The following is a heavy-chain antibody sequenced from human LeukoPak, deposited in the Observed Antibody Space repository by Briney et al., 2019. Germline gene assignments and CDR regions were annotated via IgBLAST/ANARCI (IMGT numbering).Heavy chain of an antibody. CDR3: AKDKGLNYYDSSGYPS. D-gene: IGHD3-22*01. V-gene: IGHV3-9*01. J-gene: IGHJ4*02. CDR2: ISWNSGSV. CDR1: GFSFDDYA. Sequence: PGGSLRLSCAASGFSFDDYAMHWVRQIPGKGLEWVSGISWNSGSVGYVDSVKGRFTISRDNAKNSLYLQMNSLRAEDTALYYCAKDKGLNYYDSSGYPSWGQGTLVTVSS.